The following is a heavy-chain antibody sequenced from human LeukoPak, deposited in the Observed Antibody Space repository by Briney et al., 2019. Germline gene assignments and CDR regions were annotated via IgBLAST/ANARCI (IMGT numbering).Heavy chain of an antibody. CDR1: GGTFSSYA. CDR3: ARSLGGDRWYFDL. V-gene: IGHV1-69*04. J-gene: IGHJ2*01. Sequence: ASVRVSCKASGGTFSSYAISWVRQAPGRGLEWMGRIIPILGIANYAQKFQGRVTITADKSTSTAYMELSSLRSEDTAVYYCARSLGGDRWYFDLWGRGTLVTVSS. CDR2: IIPILGIA. D-gene: IGHD3-16*01.